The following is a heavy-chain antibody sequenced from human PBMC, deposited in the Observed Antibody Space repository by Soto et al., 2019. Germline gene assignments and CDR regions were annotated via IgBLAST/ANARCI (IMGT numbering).Heavy chain of an antibody. J-gene: IGHJ5*02. CDR1: GYTFTNYG. V-gene: IGHV1-18*04. Sequence: QLQLVQSGTELKKPGASVKVSCKASGYTFTNYGITWVRQAPGQGLEWMGWINADYGNTNYEQKFQGRVTMTTDTTRSTADMELRSLRSDDTAVYYCASKSLSNFNWFDPWGQGTLVNVS. D-gene: IGHD4-4*01. CDR2: INADYGNT. CDR3: ASKSLSNFNWFDP.